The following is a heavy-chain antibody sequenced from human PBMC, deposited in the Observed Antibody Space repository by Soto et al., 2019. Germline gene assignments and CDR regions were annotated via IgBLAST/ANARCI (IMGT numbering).Heavy chain of an antibody. CDR1: GDSISSPDYY. CDR3: ATQEVGGTYVYTFDP. CDR2: IYYSGNT. D-gene: IGHD1-26*01. V-gene: IGHV4-39*01. J-gene: IGHJ5*02. Sequence: PSETLSLTCTVSGDSISSPDYYWVWIRQPPGKGLEWIGSIYYSGNTYYSPSLKSRVTISVDTSKNQFSLKLSSVTAADTAVYYCATQEVGGTYVYTFDPWGQGIQVTVSS.